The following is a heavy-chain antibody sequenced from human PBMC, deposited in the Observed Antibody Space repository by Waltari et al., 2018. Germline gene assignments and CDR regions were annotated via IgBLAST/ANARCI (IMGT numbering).Heavy chain of an antibody. V-gene: IGHV3-30*04. J-gene: IGHJ4*02. CDR3: ARGARRVGATALRNY. D-gene: IGHD1-26*01. CDR1: GFTFRSSA. Sequence: QVQLVESGGGVVQPGRSLRLSCAASGFTFRSSAMHWVRQAPGKGLEWVAVISYDGRKKYCADSGKGRVTISRDNAKNTPYLQMNSLRAEDTAVYYCARGARRVGATALRNYWGQGTLVTVSA. CDR2: ISYDGRKK.